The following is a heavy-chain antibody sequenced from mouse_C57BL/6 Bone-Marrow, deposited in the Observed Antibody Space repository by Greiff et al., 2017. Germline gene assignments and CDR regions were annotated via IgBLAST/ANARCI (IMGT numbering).Heavy chain of an antibody. CDR3: ARSPLAY. CDR2: IDPSDSET. Sequence: QVQLKQSGAELVRPGSSVKLSCKASGYTFTSYWMHWVKQRPIQGLEWIGNIDPSDSETQDHQKFQDKATFTVDKSSSTAYMQLSRLTSEDSAVSYGARSPLAYWGQGTTLTVSS. CDR1: GYTFTSYW. J-gene: IGHJ2*01. D-gene: IGHD6-1*01. V-gene: IGHV1-52*01.